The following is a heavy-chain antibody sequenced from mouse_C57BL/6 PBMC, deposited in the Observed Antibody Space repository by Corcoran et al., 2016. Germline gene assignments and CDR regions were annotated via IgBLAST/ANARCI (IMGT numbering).Heavy chain of an antibody. J-gene: IGHJ4*01. CDR2: INTYSGVP. V-gene: IGHV9-3*01. D-gene: IGHD1-1*01. Sequence: QIQLVQSGPELKKPEETVKISCKASGYTFTTYGMSWVKQAPGKGLKCMGWINTYSGVPTYADDFKGRFAFSLETSASTAYLQINNLKNEDTATYFCARGRLKGSSPYAMDYWGQGTSVTVSS. CDR1: GYTFTTYG. CDR3: ARGRLKGSSPYAMDY.